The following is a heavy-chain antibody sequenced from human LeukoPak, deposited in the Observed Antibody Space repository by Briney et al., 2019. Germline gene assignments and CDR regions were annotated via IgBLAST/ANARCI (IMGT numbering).Heavy chain of an antibody. V-gene: IGHV3-15*01. CDR2: IKSKTDGGTT. CDR3: TTETYYYDSSGYYFQH. Sequence: PGGSLRLSCAASGFTFSNAWMSWVRQAPGEGLEWGGRIKSKTDGGTTDYAAPVKGRFTISRDDSKNTLYLQMNSLKTEDTAVYYCTTETYYYDSSGYYFQHWGQGTLVTVSS. D-gene: IGHD3-22*01. CDR1: GFTFSNAW. J-gene: IGHJ1*01.